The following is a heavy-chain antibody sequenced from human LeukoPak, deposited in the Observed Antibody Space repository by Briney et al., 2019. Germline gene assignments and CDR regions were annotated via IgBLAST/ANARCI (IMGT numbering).Heavy chain of an antibody. Sequence: PSETLSLTCAVYGGSFSGYYWSWIRQPPGKGLEWMGEINHSGSTNYNPSLKSRGTISVDTSKTQFSLKLSSVTAADTAVYYCARSIVVVPAATHYYMDVWGKGTTVTVSS. CDR2: INHSGST. D-gene: IGHD2-2*01. J-gene: IGHJ6*03. V-gene: IGHV4-34*01. CDR3: ARSIVVVPAATHYYMDV. CDR1: GGSFSGYY.